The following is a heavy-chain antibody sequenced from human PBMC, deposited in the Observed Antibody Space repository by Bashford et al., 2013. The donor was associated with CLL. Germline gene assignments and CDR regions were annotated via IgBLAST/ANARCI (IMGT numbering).Heavy chain of an antibody. CDR1: GGSFSGYY. D-gene: IGHD3-22*01. J-gene: IGHJ6*02. CDR2: INHSGST. Sequence: EALSLTCAVYGGSFSGYYWSWIRQPPGKGLEWIGEINHSGSTNYNPSLKSRVTISVDTSKNQFSLKLSSVTAADTAVYYCARGPMIVVVINPGEPYYYYYYGMDVWGQGTTITVSS. V-gene: IGHV4-34*01. CDR3: ARGPMIVVVINPGEPYYYYYYGMDV.